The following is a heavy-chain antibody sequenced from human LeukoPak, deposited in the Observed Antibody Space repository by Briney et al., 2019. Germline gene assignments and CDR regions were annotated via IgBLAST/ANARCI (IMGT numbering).Heavy chain of an antibody. V-gene: IGHV4-34*01. CDR2: INHSGST. CDR3: ARQVGMTAAAVHDP. CDR1: GGSFSCYY. J-gene: IGHJ5*02. D-gene: IGHD6-25*01. Sequence: SETLSLTCAVYGGSFSCYYWSWIRQPPGKGLEWIGEINHSGSTNYNPSLKSRVTISVDTSNNQFSLKLSSVTAADTAVYYCARQVGMTAAAVHDPWGQGTLVTVSS.